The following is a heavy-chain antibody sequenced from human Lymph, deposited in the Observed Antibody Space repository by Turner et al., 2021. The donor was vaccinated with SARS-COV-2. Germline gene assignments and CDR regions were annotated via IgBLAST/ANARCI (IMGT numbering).Heavy chain of an antibody. CDR2: IYPGDSDT. V-gene: IGHV5-51*01. D-gene: IGHD3-3*01. Sequence: EVQLVQSGAEVKQTGAALKISCKGSGYTFTSYWIGWVRQLPGRGLEWMGIIYPGDSDTRYSPSFQGQVTITADKSISTAYLQWSSLKASDTAMYYCARREWGGSLGHIDYWGQGTLVTVSS. J-gene: IGHJ4*02. CDR1: GYTFTSYW. CDR3: ARREWGGSLGHIDY.